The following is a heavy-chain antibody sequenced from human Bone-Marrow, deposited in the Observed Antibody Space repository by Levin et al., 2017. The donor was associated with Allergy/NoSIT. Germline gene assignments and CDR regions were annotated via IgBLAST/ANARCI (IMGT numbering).Heavy chain of an antibody. CDR1: GVSITSGSYY. Sequence: SETLSLTCTVSGVSITSGSYYWSWIRQPAGKGLEWIGHSYTSGNITYNPSLKSRVTISIDTSKNQFSLKLRSVTAADTAGYYCARVLQYSYDYTDVWGKGTMVTVSS. CDR3: ARVLQYSYDYTDV. CDR2: SYTSGNI. J-gene: IGHJ6*03. V-gene: IGHV4-61*09.